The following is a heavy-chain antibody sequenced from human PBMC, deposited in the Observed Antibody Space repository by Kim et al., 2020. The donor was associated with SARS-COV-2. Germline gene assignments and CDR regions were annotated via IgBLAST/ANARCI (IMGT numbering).Heavy chain of an antibody. Sequence: SVKVSCKAFGDTFTSSPINWVRQAPGQGPQWMGWIIPITGTPTYAQNFQGRVTITPDASASTAYMELSSLQPDDTAVYYCARDFDTKYFNGSFYWFQGT. CDR2: IIPITGTP. J-gene: IGHJ1*01. CDR3: ARDFDTKYFNGSFY. V-gene: IGHV1-69*13. CDR1: GDTFTSSP.